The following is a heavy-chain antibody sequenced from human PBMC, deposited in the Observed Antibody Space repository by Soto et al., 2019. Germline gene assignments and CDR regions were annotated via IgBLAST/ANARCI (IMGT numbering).Heavy chain of an antibody. CDR1: GYTFTSYG. D-gene: IGHD6-13*01. CDR2: ISAYNGNT. J-gene: IGHJ6*02. Sequence: APVKVSCKASGYTFTSYGISWVRQAPGQGLEWMGWISAYNGNTNYAQKLQGRVTMTTDTSTSTAYMELRSLRSDDTAVYYCARVYNGKQQQLVSGYYYGMDVWGQGTTVTVSS. V-gene: IGHV1-18*04. CDR3: ARVYNGKQQQLVSGYYYGMDV.